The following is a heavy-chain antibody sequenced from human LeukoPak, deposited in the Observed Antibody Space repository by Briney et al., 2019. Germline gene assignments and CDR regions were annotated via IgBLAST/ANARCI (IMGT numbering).Heavy chain of an antibody. CDR1: GYTFIGYY. Sequence: SXXVSCKASGYTFIGYYIHWVRQAPGQGLEWMGRIIPNSCHSKYTQNFQRTVPMTRDTSITTAYMELTTLTSDDTAVYFCARSGSGSSWYGGTMWSFDIWGQGTLVTVSA. CDR2: IIPNSCHS. V-gene: IGHV1-2*06. D-gene: IGHD6-13*01. J-gene: IGHJ3*02. CDR3: ARSGSGSSWYGGTMWSFDI.